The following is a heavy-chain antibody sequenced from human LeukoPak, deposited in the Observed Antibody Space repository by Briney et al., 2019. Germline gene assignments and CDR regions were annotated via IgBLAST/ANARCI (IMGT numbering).Heavy chain of an antibody. CDR2: ISGSGGST. CDR1: GFTFSSYA. D-gene: IGHD2-15*01. Sequence: GGFLRLSCAASGFTFSSYAMSWVRQAPGKGLEWVSAISGSGGSTYYADSVKGRFTISRDNSKNTLYLQMNSLRAEDTAVYYCATFDVVVVAATHSSNFDYWGQGTLVTVSS. J-gene: IGHJ4*02. CDR3: ATFDVVVVAATHSSNFDY. V-gene: IGHV3-23*01.